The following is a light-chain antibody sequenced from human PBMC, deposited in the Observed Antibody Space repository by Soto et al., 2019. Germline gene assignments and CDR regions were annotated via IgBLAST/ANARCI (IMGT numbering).Light chain of an antibody. J-gene: IGKJ3*01. CDR2: GAS. Sequence: EIVMTQSPATLSVSPGERATLSYRASQSFTSNLAWYQQKPGQAPRLLIYGASTRATGIPARFSGSGSGTEFTLTISSLQSEDFAVYYCQHYNKGPLSFGPGTKVEIK. V-gene: IGKV3-15*01. CDR1: QSFTSN. CDR3: QHYNKGPLS.